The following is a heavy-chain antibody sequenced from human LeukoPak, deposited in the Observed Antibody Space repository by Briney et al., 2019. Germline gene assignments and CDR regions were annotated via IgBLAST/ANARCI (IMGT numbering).Heavy chain of an antibody. J-gene: IGHJ6*03. V-gene: IGHV3-15*01. CDR2: IKSKTDGGTT. CDR1: GFTFNNAW. D-gene: IGHD2-15*01. Sequence: PGGSLRLSCAASGFTFNNAWMSWVRQAPGKGLEWVGRIKSKTDGGTTDYAAPVKGRFTISRDDSKNTLYLQMNSLKTEDTAVYYCTTEPVGGVYCSGGRCYSEVRYYYYMDVWGKGTTVTISS. CDR3: TTEPVGGVYCSGGRCYSEVRYYYYMDV.